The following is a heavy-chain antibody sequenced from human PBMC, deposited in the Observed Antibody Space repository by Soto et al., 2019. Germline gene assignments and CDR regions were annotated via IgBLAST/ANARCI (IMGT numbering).Heavy chain of an antibody. CDR2: IYWDDDK. D-gene: IGHD3-10*01. CDR1: GFSLSTSGVG. CDR3: AHSWKVRQVIITSAAYYLR. J-gene: IGHJ1*01. Sequence: SGATRVNPTQTLTLTCTFAGFSLSTSGVGVGWIRQPPGKALEWLALIYWDDDKRYSPSLKSRLTITKDTSKNQVVLTMTNMDPVDTAIYYCAHSWKVRQVIITSAAYYLRWGQ. V-gene: IGHV2-5*02.